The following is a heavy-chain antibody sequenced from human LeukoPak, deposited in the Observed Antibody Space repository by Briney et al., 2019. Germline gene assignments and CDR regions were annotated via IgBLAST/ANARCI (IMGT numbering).Heavy chain of an antibody. J-gene: IGHJ6*03. CDR3: ARDGYGYNYMDV. D-gene: IGHD1-1*01. V-gene: IGHV3-53*01. CDR2: IYSGGTT. Sequence: PGGSLNLSCAASGFPVSSNFMSWVRQVPGKGLEWVSVIYSGGTTEYADSVKGRFTISRDNSKNTLYLQMDSLRVEDTAMYYCARDGYGYNYMDVWGKRTTVTVSS. CDR1: GFPVSSNF.